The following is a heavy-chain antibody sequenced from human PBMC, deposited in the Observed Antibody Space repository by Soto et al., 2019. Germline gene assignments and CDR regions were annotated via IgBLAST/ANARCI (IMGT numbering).Heavy chain of an antibody. Sequence: PGGSLRLSCAASGFTFSSYGMHWVRQAPGKGLEWVAVISYDGSNKYYADSVKGRFTISRDNSKNTLYLQMNSLRAEDTAAYYCAKDRYYYDSSGLDYWGQGTLVTVSS. J-gene: IGHJ4*02. CDR2: ISYDGSNK. D-gene: IGHD3-22*01. V-gene: IGHV3-30*18. CDR3: AKDRYYYDSSGLDY. CDR1: GFTFSSYG.